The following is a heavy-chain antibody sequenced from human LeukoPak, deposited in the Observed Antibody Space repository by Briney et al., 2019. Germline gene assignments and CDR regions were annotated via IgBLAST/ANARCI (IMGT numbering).Heavy chain of an antibody. Sequence: GGSLRLSCAASGFTFSSNGMSWVRQAPGKGLEWVSAISGSGGSTYYADSVKGRFTISRDNAKNSLYLQMNSLRAEDTAVYYCAREYYYDSSGYYPGDYFDYWGQGTLVTVSS. CDR3: AREYYYDSSGYYPGDYFDY. CDR1: GFTFSSNG. CDR2: ISGSGGST. J-gene: IGHJ4*02. V-gene: IGHV3-23*01. D-gene: IGHD3-22*01.